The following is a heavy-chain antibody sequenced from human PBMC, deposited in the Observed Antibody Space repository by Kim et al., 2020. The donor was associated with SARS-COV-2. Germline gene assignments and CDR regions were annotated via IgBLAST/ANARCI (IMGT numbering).Heavy chain of an antibody. Sequence: SVKVSCKASGGTFSSYAISWVRQAPGQGLEWMGGIIPIFGTANYAQKFQGRVTITADESTSTAYMELSSLRSEDTAVYYCARDPLGYYYDSSGYSLAFDIWGQGTMVTVSS. V-gene: IGHV1-69*13. CDR1: GGTFSSYA. J-gene: IGHJ3*02. CDR2: IIPIFGTA. CDR3: ARDPLGYYYDSSGYSLAFDI. D-gene: IGHD3-22*01.